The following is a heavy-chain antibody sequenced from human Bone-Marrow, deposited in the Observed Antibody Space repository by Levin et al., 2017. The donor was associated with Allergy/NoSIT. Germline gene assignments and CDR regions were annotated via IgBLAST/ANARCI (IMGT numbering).Heavy chain of an antibody. CDR1: GFSLSSFS. V-gene: IGHV3-21*01. Sequence: GGSLRLSCVVSGFSLSSFSMSWVRQAPGKGPEWVSFISSSSSHIYYADSVKGRFTISRDNAKNSLYLQMNSLRAEDTAVYYCARDYDYSHYWFDPWGQGTLVTVSS. J-gene: IGHJ5*02. CDR2: ISSSSSHI. CDR3: ARDYDYSHYWFDP. D-gene: IGHD4-11*01.